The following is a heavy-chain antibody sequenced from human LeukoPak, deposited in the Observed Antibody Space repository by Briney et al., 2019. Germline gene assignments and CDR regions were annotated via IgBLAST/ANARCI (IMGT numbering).Heavy chain of an antibody. D-gene: IGHD5-18*01. CDR2: IYYSGST. V-gene: IGHV4-59*13. Sequence: PRETLSLTSTASGGSISSYYGGWIRHPPGKGLEWIGYIYYSGSTNYNPSLKSRVTISVDTSKNQFSLKLSSVTAADTAVYYCAREDTAKDAFDIWGQGTMVTVSS. J-gene: IGHJ3*02. CDR3: AREDTAKDAFDI. CDR1: GGSISSYY.